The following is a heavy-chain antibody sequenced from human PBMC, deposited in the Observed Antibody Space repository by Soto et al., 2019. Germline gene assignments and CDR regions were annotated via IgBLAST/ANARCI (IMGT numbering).Heavy chain of an antibody. CDR1: GFTFSSYE. V-gene: IGHV3-48*03. CDR3: ARTNFDSSGYYYLDY. Sequence: GGSLRLSCEASGFTFSSYEMNWVRQAPGKGLEWVSYISGGAFTKYYADSVKGRFSISRDNAKNSLHLQMNSLRTEDTALYYCARTNFDSSGYYYLDYWGQGTLVTVSS. J-gene: IGHJ4*02. D-gene: IGHD3-22*01. CDR2: ISGGAFTK.